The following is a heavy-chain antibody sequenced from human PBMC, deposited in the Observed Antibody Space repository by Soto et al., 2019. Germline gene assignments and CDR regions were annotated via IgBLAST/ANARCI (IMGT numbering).Heavy chain of an antibody. J-gene: IGHJ6*02. CDR3: AKVGPSYYYGMDV. Sequence: GGSLRLSCAASGLDFSSEVMCWVRQAPGKGLEWVSSISGSGRTIYHADSMRGRFAISRDNSKNSLYLQLNNLRVDDTAVYYCAKVGPSYYYGMDVWGQGTTVTVSS. CDR2: ISGSGRTI. D-gene: IGHD1-26*01. V-gene: IGHV3-23*01. CDR1: GLDFSSEV.